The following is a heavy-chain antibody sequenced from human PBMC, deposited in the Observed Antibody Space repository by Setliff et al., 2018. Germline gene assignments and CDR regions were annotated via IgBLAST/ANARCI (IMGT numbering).Heavy chain of an antibody. CDR3: ARVRDCSGGICHRGFHHYMDV. CDR2: INPSGGLT. J-gene: IGHJ6*03. D-gene: IGHD2-15*01. Sequence: ASVKVSCKASGYTLSKYYMHWVRQAPGQGLEWMGIINPSGGLTKYAQKFQGRVTMTSDTSTNTVYLEVSSLRSEDTAVYYCARVRDCSGGICHRGFHHYMDVWGKGTTVTSP. CDR1: GYTLSKYY. V-gene: IGHV1-46*01.